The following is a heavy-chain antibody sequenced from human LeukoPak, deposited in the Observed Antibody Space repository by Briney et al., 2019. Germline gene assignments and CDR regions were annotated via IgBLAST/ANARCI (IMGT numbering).Heavy chain of an antibody. Sequence: GGSLRLSCAASGGTFSSYGMSWVRQAPGKGLEWVSGISGSGGSTYYADSVKGRFTISRDNSKNTLYLQMNSLRAEDTAVYYCASGSGSYRTPYYYMDVWGKGTTVTVSS. V-gene: IGHV3-23*01. D-gene: IGHD3-10*01. J-gene: IGHJ6*03. CDR1: GGTFSSYG. CDR2: ISGSGGST. CDR3: ASGSGSYRTPYYYMDV.